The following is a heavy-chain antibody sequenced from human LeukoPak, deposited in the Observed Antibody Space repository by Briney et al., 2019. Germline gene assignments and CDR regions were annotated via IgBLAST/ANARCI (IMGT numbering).Heavy chain of an antibody. CDR2: IYHSGST. Sequence: SQTLSLTCAVSGGSISSGGSSWSWIRQPPGKGLEWIGYIYHSGSTYYNPSLKSRVTISVDRSKNQFSLKLSSVTAADTAVYYCARFGEDDAFDIWGQGTMVTVSS. CDR1: GGSISSGGSS. D-gene: IGHD3-10*01. J-gene: IGHJ3*02. CDR3: ARFGEDDAFDI. V-gene: IGHV4-30-2*01.